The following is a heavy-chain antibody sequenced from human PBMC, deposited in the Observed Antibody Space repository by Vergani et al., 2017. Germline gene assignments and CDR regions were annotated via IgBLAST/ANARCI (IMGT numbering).Heavy chain of an antibody. D-gene: IGHD2-2*01. CDR1: GGSISSSSYY. V-gene: IGHV4-39*01. CDR3: ARHNPLTSCYHCWFDP. J-gene: IGHJ5*02. Sequence: QLQLQESGPGLVKPSETLSLTCTVSGGSISSSSYYWGWIRQPPGKGLEWIGSIYYSGSTYYYPSLKSRVTISVDTSKNQFSLKLSSVTAADTAVYYCARHNPLTSCYHCWFDPWGQGTLVTVSS. CDR2: IYYSGST.